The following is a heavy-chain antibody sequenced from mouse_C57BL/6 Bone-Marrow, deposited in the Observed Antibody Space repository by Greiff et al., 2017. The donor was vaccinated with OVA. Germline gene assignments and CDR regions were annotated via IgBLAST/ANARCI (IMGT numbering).Heavy chain of an antibody. Sequence: EVQRVESGGDLVKPGGSLKLSCAASGFTFSSYGMSWVRQTPDKRLEWVATISSGGSYTYYPDNVKGRFTISRDHAQNTLYLQMRSLKSEDTAMYYCARHPYYSNYVWFAYGGQGPLVTVSA. V-gene: IGHV5-6*01. CDR2: ISSGGSYT. CDR3: ARHPYYSNYVWFAY. D-gene: IGHD2-5*01. CDR1: GFTFSSYG. J-gene: IGHJ3*01.